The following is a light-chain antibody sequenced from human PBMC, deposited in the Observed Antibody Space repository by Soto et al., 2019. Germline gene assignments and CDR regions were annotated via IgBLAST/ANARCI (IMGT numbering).Light chain of an antibody. Sequence: QSALTQPPSASGSPGQSVTISCTGTSSDVGGYNSVSWYQHHPGKAPKLMIYEVSKRPSGVPDRFSGSKSGNTASLTVSGLQADDEADYCCSSYAGSSSFVVFGGGTKLTVL. CDR3: SSYAGSSSFVV. V-gene: IGLV2-8*01. CDR2: EVS. J-gene: IGLJ3*02. CDR1: SSDVGGYNS.